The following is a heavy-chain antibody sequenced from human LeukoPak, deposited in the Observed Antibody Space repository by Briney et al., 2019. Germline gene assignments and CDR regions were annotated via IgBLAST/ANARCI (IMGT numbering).Heavy chain of an antibody. CDR1: GFTFSSYS. CDR2: ISSSSSYI. V-gene: IGHV3-21*01. D-gene: IGHD2-15*01. CDR3: ARDRGLLPRYFDL. Sequence: PGGSLRLSCAASGFTFSSYSMNWVRRAPGKGLEWVSSISSSSSYIYYADSVKGRFTISRDNAKNSLYLQMNSLRAEDTAVYYCARDRGLLPRYFDLWGRGTLVTVSS. J-gene: IGHJ2*01.